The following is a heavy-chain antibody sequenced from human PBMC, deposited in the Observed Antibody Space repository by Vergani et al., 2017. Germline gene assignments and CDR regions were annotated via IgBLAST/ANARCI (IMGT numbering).Heavy chain of an antibody. CDR1: GFTFSNYW. D-gene: IGHD5-18*01. Sequence: VQLVESGGGVVQPGRSLRLSCAASGFTFSNYWMQWVRQAPGKGLEWVAFIRNKAYGGTTEYAASVKGRFTISRDDSKRLAYLQLSGLKTEDTAVYFCSRGRGYSFGYSDYWGQGTLVTVSS. CDR3: SRGRGYSFGYSDY. J-gene: IGHJ4*02. V-gene: IGHV3-49*04. CDR2: IRNKAYGGTT.